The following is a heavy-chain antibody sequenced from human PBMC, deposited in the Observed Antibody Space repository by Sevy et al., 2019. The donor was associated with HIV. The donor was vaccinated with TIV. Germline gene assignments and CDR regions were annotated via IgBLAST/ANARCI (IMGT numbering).Heavy chain of an antibody. D-gene: IGHD3-10*01. CDR2: ISGSGGST. CDR1: GFTFSSYA. Sequence: GGSLRLSCAASGFTFSSYAMSWVRQAPGKGLEWVSAISGSGGSTYYADSVKGRFTISRDNSKNTLYLQMNSLRAEDTAVYYCAKEGTWFGETPYYYGMDVWGQGTTVTVSS. CDR3: AKEGTWFGETPYYYGMDV. J-gene: IGHJ6*02. V-gene: IGHV3-23*01.